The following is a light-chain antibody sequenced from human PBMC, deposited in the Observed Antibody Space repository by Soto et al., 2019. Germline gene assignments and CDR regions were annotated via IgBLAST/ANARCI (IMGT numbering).Light chain of an antibody. CDR3: QQSYSTPPMYP. J-gene: IGKJ2*01. CDR1: QSISSY. CDR2: AAS. Sequence: DIQMTQSPSSLSASVGDRVTITCRASQSISSYLNWYQQKPGKAPKLLIYAASSLQSGVPSRFSGSGSGTDFPLTISSLQPEDFATYYCQQSYSTPPMYPFGQGTKLEIK. V-gene: IGKV1-39*01.